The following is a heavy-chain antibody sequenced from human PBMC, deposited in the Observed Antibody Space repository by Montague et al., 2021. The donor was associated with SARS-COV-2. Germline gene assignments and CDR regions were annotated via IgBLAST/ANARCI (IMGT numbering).Heavy chain of an antibody. V-gene: IGHV4-59*01. CDR1: GGSISSYS. D-gene: IGHD1-26*01. CDR3: ARDVRPWDYGMDV. CDR2: ITHSGTT. Sequence: SETLSLTCTVSGGSISSYSWNWVRQAPGKGLEWIAYITHSGTTNYNPSLRRRVTISIARSNNQFSLKLNSVTAAATAEYYCARDVRPWDYGMDVWGQGTQVTVSS. J-gene: IGHJ6*02.